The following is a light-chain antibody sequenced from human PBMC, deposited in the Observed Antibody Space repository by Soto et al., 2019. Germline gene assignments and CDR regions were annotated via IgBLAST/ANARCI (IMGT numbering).Light chain of an antibody. CDR1: QSVLYSSNNKNY. CDR2: WAS. Sequence: DIVMTQSPDSLAVSLGERATINCKSSQSVLYSSNNKNYLAWYQQRPGQPPKLLIYWASTRESGVPDRFSGNGSGTDFTLPITSLQAEDVAVYYCQQYESPPPTCGQGTKLEIK. V-gene: IGKV4-1*01. CDR3: QQYESPPPT. J-gene: IGKJ2*01.